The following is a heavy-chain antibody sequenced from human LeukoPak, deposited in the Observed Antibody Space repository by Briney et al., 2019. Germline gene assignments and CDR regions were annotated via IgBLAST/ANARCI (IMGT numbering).Heavy chain of an antibody. CDR3: ASLNFDY. Sequence: GGSLRLSCAASGFTFSSYAMHWVRQAPGKGLEWVAVISYDGSNKYYADSVKGRFTISRDNSKNTLYLQMNSLRAEDTAVYYCASLNFDYWGQGTLVTVSS. V-gene: IGHV3-30*04. CDR1: GFTFSSYA. CDR2: ISYDGSNK. J-gene: IGHJ4*02.